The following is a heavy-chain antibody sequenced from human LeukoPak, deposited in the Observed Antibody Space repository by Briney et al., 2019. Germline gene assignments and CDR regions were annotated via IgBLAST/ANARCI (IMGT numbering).Heavy chain of an antibody. D-gene: IGHD5-18*01. CDR3: ASNVDTAMVGGDYYSDY. CDR1: GFTVSSNY. CDR2: IYSGGST. Sequence: GGSLRLSCAASGFTVSSNYMSWVRQAPGKGLEWVSVIYSGGSTYYADSVKGRFTISRDNSKNTLYLQMNSLRAEDTAVYYCASNVDTAMVGGDYYSDYWGQGTLVTVSS. J-gene: IGHJ4*02. V-gene: IGHV3-66*01.